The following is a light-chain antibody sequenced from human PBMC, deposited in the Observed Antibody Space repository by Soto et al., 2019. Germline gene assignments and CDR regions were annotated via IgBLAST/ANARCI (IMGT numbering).Light chain of an antibody. V-gene: IGKV1-5*01. J-gene: IGKJ1*01. CDR2: EAS. CDR3: QQSKTKLWT. Sequence: DIRMSQSPSTLSAGVVDRVTITCRASESSSVWLAWYQQKPGKAPKLLIYEASILESGVPSRFSGTGSGTEITLTISSLQPNDFATYYCQQSKTKLWTFGQGTRV. CDR1: ESSSVW.